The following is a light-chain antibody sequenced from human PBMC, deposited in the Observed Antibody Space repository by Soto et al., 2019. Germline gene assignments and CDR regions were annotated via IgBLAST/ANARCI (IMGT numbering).Light chain of an antibody. V-gene: IGKV3-20*01. CDR1: QSVSSSY. CDR3: QQHGISHIP. CDR2: GAS. Sequence: EIVWTQSPGTLSLSPGERATLSCRASQSVSSSYLAWYQQKPGQTPRLLIYGASNRATGIPDRFSGSGSGTDFTLTITRLEPDDSAVYYCQQHGISHIPFGQGTRLEIK. J-gene: IGKJ5*01.